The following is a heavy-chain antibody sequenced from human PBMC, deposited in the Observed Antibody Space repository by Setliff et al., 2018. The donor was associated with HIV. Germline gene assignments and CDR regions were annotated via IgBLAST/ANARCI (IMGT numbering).Heavy chain of an antibody. D-gene: IGHD6-13*01. CDR3: ARESPSSSWFYFDF. V-gene: IGHV3-48*01. CDR1: GFTFSNYN. CDR2: ISSSGTTY. J-gene: IGHJ4*02. Sequence: PGGSLRLSCATSGFTFSNYNMNWVRQAPGKGLEWVSDISSSGTTYYYADSVRGRFTISRDNAKNSLYLLMNSLRAEDTAVYYCARESPSSSWFYFDFWGQGTLVTVSS.